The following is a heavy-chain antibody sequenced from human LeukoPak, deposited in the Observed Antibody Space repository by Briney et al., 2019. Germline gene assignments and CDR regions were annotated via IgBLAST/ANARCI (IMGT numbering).Heavy chain of an antibody. D-gene: IGHD6-19*01. J-gene: IGHJ4*02. CDR2: TYYRSKWYN. V-gene: IGHV6-1*01. CDR1: GDSVSSNSAA. Sequence: LLQTLSLTCAISGDSVSSNSAAWNWIRQSPSRGLEWLGRTYYRSKWYNDYAVSVKSRITINPDTSKNQFSLQLNSVTPEDTAVYYCAKSTVPRGSSGWYGVWGQGTLVTVSS. CDR3: AKSTVPRGSSGWYGV.